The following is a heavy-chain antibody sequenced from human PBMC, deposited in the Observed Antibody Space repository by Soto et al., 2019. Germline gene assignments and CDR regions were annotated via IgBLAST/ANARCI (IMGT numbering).Heavy chain of an antibody. V-gene: IGHV1-69*13. CDR2: IIPIFGIP. J-gene: IGHJ3*02. Sequence: SVKVSGKASGGTFSRYSITWVRQAPGQGLEWIGRIIPIFGIPSYAQKLQGRVTITADESTSTAYMELSSLRSEDTAVYFCARVRLYAAAAAGPAFVIWGQGTRVTISS. D-gene: IGHD6-13*01. CDR3: ARVRLYAAAAAGPAFVI. CDR1: GGTFSRYS.